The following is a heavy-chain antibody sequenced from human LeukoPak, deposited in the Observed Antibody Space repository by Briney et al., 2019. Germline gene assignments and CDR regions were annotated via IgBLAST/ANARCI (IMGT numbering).Heavy chain of an antibody. CDR3: ARVNSYYDYVWGSYRPTSFDY. V-gene: IGHV4-59*01. J-gene: IGHJ4*02. CDR2: IYYSGST. D-gene: IGHD3-16*02. Sequence: SETLSLTCTVSGGSISSYYWSWIRQPPGKGLEWIGYIYYSGSTNYNPSLKSRVTISVDTSKNQFSLKLSSVTAADTAVYYCARVNSYYDYVWGSYRPTSFDYWGQGTLVTVSS. CDR1: GGSISSYY.